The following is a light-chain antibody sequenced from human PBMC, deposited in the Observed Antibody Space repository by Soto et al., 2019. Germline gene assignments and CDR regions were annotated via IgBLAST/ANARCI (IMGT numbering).Light chain of an antibody. CDR2: DVI. V-gene: IGLV2-11*01. CDR1: TSDVGAYNL. J-gene: IGLJ3*02. Sequence: QSALTQPRSVSGSPGQSITLSCDGSTSDVGAYNLVSWYQQHPGEAPKLMIYDVIKRPSGVPYRFSGSKSGNTASLTISGLQADDEADYYCCSYAGNFIWVFGGGTKVTDL. CDR3: CSYAGNFIWV.